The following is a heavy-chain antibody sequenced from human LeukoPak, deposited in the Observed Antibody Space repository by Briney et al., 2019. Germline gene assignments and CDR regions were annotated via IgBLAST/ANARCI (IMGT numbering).Heavy chain of an antibody. CDR1: GFTFSSYG. CDR3: ATYRQVLLPFES. D-gene: IGHD2-8*02. V-gene: IGHV3-30*03. J-gene: IGHJ4*02. Sequence: PGGSLRLSCAASGFTFSSYGMHWVRQAPGKVLEWVAVISYDGSNKYYADSVKGRFTISRDNSKNTLYLQMNSLRAEDTAIYYCATYRQVLLPFESWGQGTLVTVSS. CDR2: ISYDGSNK.